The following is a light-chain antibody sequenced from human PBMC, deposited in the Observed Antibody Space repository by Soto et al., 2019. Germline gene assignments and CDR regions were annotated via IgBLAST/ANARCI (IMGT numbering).Light chain of an antibody. CDR1: QSVSGSY. Sequence: IVLTQSPGTLSLSPGERATLSCRASQSVSGSYIVWYQQKPGQAPRLLIYGGSSRATGIPDRFSGSGSGTDFTLTISRLEPEDFAVYYCQQYGSSPPLTFGGGTKVEIK. J-gene: IGKJ4*01. V-gene: IGKV3-20*01. CDR3: QQYGSSPPLT. CDR2: GGS.